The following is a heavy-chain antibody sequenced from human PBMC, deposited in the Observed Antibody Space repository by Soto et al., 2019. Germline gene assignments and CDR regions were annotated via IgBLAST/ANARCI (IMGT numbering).Heavy chain of an antibody. J-gene: IGHJ4*02. CDR3: ASSGEGIAARPVFDY. V-gene: IGHV4-38-2*01. CDR1: VYSISSGYY. CDR2: IYHSGST. Sequence: PSETLSLTCAFSVYSISSGYYCGWIRQPPGKGLEWIGSIYHSGSTYYNPSLKSRVTISVDTSKNQFSLKLSSVTAADTAVYYCASSGEGIAARPVFDYWGQGTLVTVSS. D-gene: IGHD6-6*01.